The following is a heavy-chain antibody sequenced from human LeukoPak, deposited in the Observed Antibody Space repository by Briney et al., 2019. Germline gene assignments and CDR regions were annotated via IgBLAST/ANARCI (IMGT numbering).Heavy chain of an antibody. D-gene: IGHD1-26*01. J-gene: IGHJ4*02. V-gene: IGHV3-7*01. CDR1: GVTLSSYA. Sequence: PGGSLRLSCAASGVTLSSYAMSWARQAPGKGLEWVANIKQDGSEKYYVDSVKGRFTISRDNAKNSLYLQMNSLRAEDTAVYYCAREGRRVGTHEINWGQGTLVTVSS. CDR3: AREGRRVGTHEIN. CDR2: IKQDGSEK.